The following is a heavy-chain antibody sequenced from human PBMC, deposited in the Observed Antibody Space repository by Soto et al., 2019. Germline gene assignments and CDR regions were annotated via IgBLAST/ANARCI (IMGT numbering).Heavy chain of an antibody. V-gene: IGHV3-23*01. CDR3: AKDRHDFWSGYYTGMFEDVGMDV. J-gene: IGHJ6*02. D-gene: IGHD3-3*01. Sequence: PGGSLRLSCAASGFTFSSYAMSWVRQAPGKGLEWVSAISGSGGSTYYADSVKGRFTISRDNSKNTLYLQMNSLRAEDTAVYYCAKDRHDFWSGYYTGMFEDVGMDVWGQGTTVTVSS. CDR1: GFTFSSYA. CDR2: ISGSGGST.